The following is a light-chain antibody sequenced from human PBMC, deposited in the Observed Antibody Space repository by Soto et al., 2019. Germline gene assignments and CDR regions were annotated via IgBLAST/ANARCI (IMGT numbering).Light chain of an antibody. CDR1: ISDVGGYNY. CDR3: SSYAGSSTYV. V-gene: IGLV2-8*01. Sequence: SVPSPPPSARGSPEQSFPISYTGTISDVGGYNYVAWFQQHPGKAPKLMIYEVTKRPSGVPDRFSGSKCGNTASLTVSGLQAEDEADYYCSSYAGSSTYVFGTGTQVTVL. CDR2: EVT. J-gene: IGLJ1*01.